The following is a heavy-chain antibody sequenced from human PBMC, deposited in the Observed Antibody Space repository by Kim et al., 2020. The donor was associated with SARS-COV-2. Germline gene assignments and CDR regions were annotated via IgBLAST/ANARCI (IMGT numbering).Heavy chain of an antibody. V-gene: IGHV1-3*01. CDR3: ASPSAPNYYDSSGDAFDI. CDR2: INAGNGNT. D-gene: IGHD3-22*01. CDR1: GYTFTSYA. Sequence: ASVKVSCKASGYTFTSYAMHWVRQAPGQRLEWMGWINAGNGNTKYSQKFQGRVTITRDTSASTAYMELSSLRSEDTAVYYCASPSAPNYYDSSGDAFDIWGQGKMVTVSS. J-gene: IGHJ3*02.